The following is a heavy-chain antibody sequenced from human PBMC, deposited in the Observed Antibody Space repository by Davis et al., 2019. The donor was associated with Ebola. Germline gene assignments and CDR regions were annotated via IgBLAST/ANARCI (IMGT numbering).Heavy chain of an antibody. CDR1: GGTFSSYT. Sequence: KVSCKASGGTFSSYTISWVRQMPGKGLEWMGRIDPSDSYTNYSPSFQGHVTISADKSISTAYLQWSSLKASDTAMYYCARHVNLYDILTGYYSHYYYDMDVWGQGTTVTVSS. CDR2: IDPSDSYT. V-gene: IGHV5-10-1*01. J-gene: IGHJ6*02. CDR3: ARHVNLYDILTGYYSHYYYDMDV. D-gene: IGHD3-9*01.